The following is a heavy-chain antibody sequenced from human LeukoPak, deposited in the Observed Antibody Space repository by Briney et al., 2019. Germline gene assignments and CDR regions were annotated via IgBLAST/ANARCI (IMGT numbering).Heavy chain of an antibody. CDR1: GFNFNNFA. CDR2: IASDGSNK. D-gene: IGHD5-12*01. Sequence: GRSLRLSCEASGFNFNNFAFHWVRQTPGRGLECVAVIASDGSNKYYADSVKGRFTFSRDNSKHPVYLQMNNVRPEDTAVYFCARDRDYWGYGGMDVWGRGTTVIVSS. J-gene: IGHJ6*02. V-gene: IGHV3-30*03. CDR3: ARDRDYWGYGGMDV.